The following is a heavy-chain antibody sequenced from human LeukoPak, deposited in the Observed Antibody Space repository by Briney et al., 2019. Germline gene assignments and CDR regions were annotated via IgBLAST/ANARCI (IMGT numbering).Heavy chain of an antibody. D-gene: IGHD1-26*01. V-gene: IGHV4-59*08. CDR2: ISYSGST. CDR1: GGSISRYY. CDR3: ARHSGSYYDNYDY. Sequence: SETLSLTCTVSGGSISRYYWSWIRQPPGKGLEWIGYISYSGSTNYNPSLKCRVTISVDTSKNQFSLKLNSMTAADTAVYYCARHSGSYYDNYDYWGQGTLVTVSS. J-gene: IGHJ4*02.